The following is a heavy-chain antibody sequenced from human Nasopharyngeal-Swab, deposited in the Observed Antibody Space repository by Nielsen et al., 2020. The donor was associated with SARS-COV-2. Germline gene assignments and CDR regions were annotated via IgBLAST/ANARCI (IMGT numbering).Heavy chain of an antibody. Sequence: SETLSLTCAVYGGSFSGHYWSWIRQPPGKGLEWIGEINHGGSTNYKPSLKSRVTISIDTSKNQFSLRLSSVTAADTAVYYCARHLGYSSGWYGFSFDYWGQGTLVTVSS. V-gene: IGHV4-34*01. CDR2: INHGGST. CDR1: GGSFSGHY. CDR3: ARHLGYSSGWYGFSFDY. D-gene: IGHD6-19*01. J-gene: IGHJ4*02.